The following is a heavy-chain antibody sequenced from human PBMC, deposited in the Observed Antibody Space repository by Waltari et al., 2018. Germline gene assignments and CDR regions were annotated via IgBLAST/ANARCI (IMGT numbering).Heavy chain of an antibody. J-gene: IGHJ5*02. CDR2: IYISGST. D-gene: IGHD2-15*01. V-gene: IGHV4-61*02. Sequence: QVQLQESGPGLVKPSQTLSPTCTVSGGSISSGSYYCSWLRQPAGKGLEWIGRIYISGSTNYNPSLKSRVTISVDTSKNHFSLKLNSVTAADTAVYYCARAHHRYCSGGSCYSIAWFDPWGQGTLVTVSS. CDR3: ARAHHRYCSGGSCYSIAWFDP. CDR1: GGSISSGSYY.